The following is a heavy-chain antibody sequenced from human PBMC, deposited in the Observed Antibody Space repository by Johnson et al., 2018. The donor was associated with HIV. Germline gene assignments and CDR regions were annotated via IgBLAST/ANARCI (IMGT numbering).Heavy chain of an antibody. CDR2: ISYDGSNK. Sequence: QVQLVESGGGVVQPGRSLRLSCAASGFTFSSYAMHWVRQAPGKGLEWVAVISYDGSNKYYADSVKGRFTISRDNSNNTLYLQMNSLRAEDTAVYDCATWKDYGDYSGRAGDAFDIWGQGTMVTVSS. CDR3: ATWKDYGDYSGRAGDAFDI. CDR1: GFTFSSYA. D-gene: IGHD4-17*01. V-gene: IGHV3-30*04. J-gene: IGHJ3*02.